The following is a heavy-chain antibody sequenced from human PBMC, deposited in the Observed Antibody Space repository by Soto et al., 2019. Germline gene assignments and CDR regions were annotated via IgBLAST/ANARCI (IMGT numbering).Heavy chain of an antibody. V-gene: IGHV2-5*01. CDR1: GFTLSTSGVG. CDR3: VHRGSSLRLDYFDY. J-gene: IGHJ4*02. CDR2: IYWNDDK. Sequence: QITLKEAGPTLEKPTQTLTLTCTFSGFTLSTSGVGVGWIRQPPGKALEWLALIYWNDDKRYSPSLKSRLTITKATSKYKVVLTMTNMDPVDTATYYCVHRGSSLRLDYFDYWGQGTLINASS. D-gene: IGHD6-13*01.